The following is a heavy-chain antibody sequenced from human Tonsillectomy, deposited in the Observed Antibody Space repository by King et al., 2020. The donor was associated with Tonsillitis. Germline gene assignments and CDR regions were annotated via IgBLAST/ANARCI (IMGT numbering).Heavy chain of an antibody. CDR3: ARDKVCSGYYCAYGMDV. D-gene: IGHD3-22*01. Sequence: QLQESGPGLVKPSETLSLTCTVSGGSISSYYWNWIRQPPGKGLEWIGYINYSGSTNYNPSLKSRVTISVDTSKKQRSLKLSSVTAADTAAYYCARDKVCSGYYCAYGMDVWGQGTTVTVSS. CDR2: INYSGST. J-gene: IGHJ6*02. CDR1: GGSISSYY. V-gene: IGHV4-59*01.